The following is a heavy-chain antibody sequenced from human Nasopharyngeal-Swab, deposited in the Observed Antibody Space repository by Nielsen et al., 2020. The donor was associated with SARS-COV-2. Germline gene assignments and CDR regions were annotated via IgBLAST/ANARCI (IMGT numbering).Heavy chain of an antibody. CDR2: ISAYNGNT. J-gene: IGHJ6*02. CDR1: GYTFTSYG. Sequence: ASVKVSCKASGYTFTSYGISWVRRAPGQGLEWMGWISAYNGNTNYAQKLQGRVTMTTDTSTSTAYMELRSLRSDDTAVYYCARLYCGGDCSYYYYYGMDVWGQGTTVTVSS. V-gene: IGHV1-18*01. CDR3: ARLYCGGDCSYYYYYGMDV. D-gene: IGHD2-21*02.